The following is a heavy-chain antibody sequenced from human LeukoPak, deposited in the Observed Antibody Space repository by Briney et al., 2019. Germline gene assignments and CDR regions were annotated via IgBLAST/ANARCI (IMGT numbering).Heavy chain of an antibody. CDR3: AKQSAPYSSGWTPMDV. CDR2: MSSDGRNK. J-gene: IGHJ6*02. Sequence: GRSLRLSCAASGFTFSTYGMHWVRQAPGEGLEWVAVMSSDGRNKYYADSVKGRFTISRDNSKNTVYLQMNSLRTEDTAVYYCAKQSAPYSSGWTPMDVWGQGTTVTVSS. V-gene: IGHV3-30*18. D-gene: IGHD6-19*01. CDR1: GFTFSTYG.